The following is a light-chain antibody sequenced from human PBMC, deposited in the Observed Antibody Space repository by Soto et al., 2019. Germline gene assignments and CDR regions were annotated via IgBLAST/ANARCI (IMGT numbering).Light chain of an antibody. CDR3: SSYTSSSTDV. CDR2: DVS. Sequence: QSVLTQPASVSGSPGQSIAISCTGTSGDVGGYNYVSWYQQHPGKAPKLMVYDVSNRPSGVSNRFSGSKSGNTASLTISGLQAEDEAYYYCSSYTSSSTDVFGSGTKVTVL. J-gene: IGLJ1*01. V-gene: IGLV2-14*01. CDR1: SGDVGGYNY.